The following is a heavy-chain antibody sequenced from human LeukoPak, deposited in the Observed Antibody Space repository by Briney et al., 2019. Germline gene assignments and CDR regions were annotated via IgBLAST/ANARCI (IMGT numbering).Heavy chain of an antibody. CDR2: IKQDGSEK. D-gene: IGHD5-24*01. CDR1: GFTFSSYW. V-gene: IGHV3-7*01. Sequence: GGSLRLSCAASGFTFSSYWMHWVRQVPGKGLEWVANIKQDGSEKYYVDSVKGRFTISRDNAKNSLFLQMNSLRAEDTAVYYCAREADDGVYYFDYWGQGTLVTVSS. CDR3: AREADDGVYYFDY. J-gene: IGHJ4*02.